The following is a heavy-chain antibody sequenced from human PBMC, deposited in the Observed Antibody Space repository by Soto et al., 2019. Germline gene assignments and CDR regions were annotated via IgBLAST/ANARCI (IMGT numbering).Heavy chain of an antibody. CDR3: AREGNCGGDCYPYYFDY. D-gene: IGHD2-21*02. V-gene: IGHV3-33*01. Sequence: QVQLVESGGGVVQPGRSLRLSCAASGLTFSSYGMHWVRQAPGKGLEWVAVIWYDGSNKYYADSVKGRFTISRDNSKKTLYLQMNSLRAEDTVVYYCAREGNCGGDCYPYYFDYWGQGTLVTVSS. CDR2: IWYDGSNK. J-gene: IGHJ4*02. CDR1: GLTFSSYG.